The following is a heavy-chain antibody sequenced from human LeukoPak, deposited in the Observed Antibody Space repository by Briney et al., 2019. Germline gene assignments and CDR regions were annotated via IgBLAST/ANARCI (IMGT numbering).Heavy chain of an antibody. Sequence: GGSLRLSCAASGFTFSSYAMHWVRQAPGKGLEWVAVISYDGSNKYYADSVKGRFTISRDNSKNTLYLQMNSLRAEDTAVYYCAKADELEYYDFWSGYYNPPIDYWGQGTLVTVSS. J-gene: IGHJ4*02. D-gene: IGHD3-3*01. CDR2: ISYDGSNK. CDR1: GFTFSSYA. CDR3: AKADELEYYDFWSGYYNPPIDY. V-gene: IGHV3-30-3*01.